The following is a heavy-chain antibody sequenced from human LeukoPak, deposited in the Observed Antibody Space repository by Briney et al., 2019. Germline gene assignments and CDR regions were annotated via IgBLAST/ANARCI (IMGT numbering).Heavy chain of an antibody. CDR2: ISWNSGIV. CDR1: GFTFDEYA. J-gene: IGHJ4*02. Sequence: SLRLSCATSGFTFDEYAMHWVRHAPGRGLEWVSSISWNSGIVGYADSVKGRFTISRDNGKNFLYLQMNSMRAEDTALYYCTKDRYCSSSRCPLGYWGKGTLVTVSS. D-gene: IGHD2-2*01. CDR3: TKDRYCSSSRCPLGY. V-gene: IGHV3-9*01.